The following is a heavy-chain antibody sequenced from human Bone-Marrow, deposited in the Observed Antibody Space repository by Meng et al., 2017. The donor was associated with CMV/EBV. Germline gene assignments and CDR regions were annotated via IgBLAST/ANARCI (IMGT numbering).Heavy chain of an antibody. Sequence: GESLKISCAAFGFTFSSYAMHWVRQAPGKGLEWVAVISYDGSNKYYADSVKGRFTISRDNAKNSLYLQMNSLRAEDTAVYYCAKLDTGWSVDYWGQGTLVTVSS. CDR1: GFTFSSYA. D-gene: IGHD2-15*01. CDR3: AKLDTGWSVDY. V-gene: IGHV3-30-3*02. CDR2: ISYDGSNK. J-gene: IGHJ4*02.